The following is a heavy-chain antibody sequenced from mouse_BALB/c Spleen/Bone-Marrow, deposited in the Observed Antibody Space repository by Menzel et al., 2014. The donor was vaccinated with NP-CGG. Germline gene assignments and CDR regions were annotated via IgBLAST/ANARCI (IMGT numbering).Heavy chain of an antibody. Sequence: EVQLQQSGAELVKPGASVKLSCTASGFNIKDTYMHWVKQRPEQGLEWIGRIDSANGNTKYDPKFQGKATITADTSSKTAYLQLSSLTSEDTAVYYCASYYYGSAWFAYWGQGTLVTVSA. CDR1: GFNIKDTY. D-gene: IGHD1-1*01. V-gene: IGHV14-3*02. CDR2: IDSANGNT. J-gene: IGHJ3*01. CDR3: ASYYYGSAWFAY.